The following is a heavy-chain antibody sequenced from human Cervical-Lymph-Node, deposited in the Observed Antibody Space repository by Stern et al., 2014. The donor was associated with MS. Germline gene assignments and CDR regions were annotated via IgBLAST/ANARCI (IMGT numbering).Heavy chain of an antibody. D-gene: IGHD4-17*01. CDR2: ISNDGSTR. CDR1: GFIFNYYG. Sequence: VQLVQSGGGVVQPGRSLRLSCAASGFIFNYYGMYWVRQAPGKGLQWVAVISNDGSTRDYADSVKGRFTISRDNSKNTVFLQMNSLRVEDTGVHYCASRYDYGDYIYWGQGTLVTVSS. CDR3: ASRYDYGDYIY. J-gene: IGHJ4*02. V-gene: IGHV3-30*03.